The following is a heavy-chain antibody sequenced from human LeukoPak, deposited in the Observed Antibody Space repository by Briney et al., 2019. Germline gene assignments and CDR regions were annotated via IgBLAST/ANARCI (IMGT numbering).Heavy chain of an antibody. J-gene: IGHJ4*02. CDR2: ISGSGGGS. CDR3: AKDLAWGSSGHYFDC. D-gene: IGHD3/OR15-3a*01. V-gene: IGHV3-23*01. CDR1: GFTFSAYA. Sequence: PGGSLRLSCAASGFTFSAYAMSWVRQAPGNGLAWVSAISGSGGGSYYAESVQGRFTISRDNPKNTLYLQMNGLRAEDTAVYYCAKDLAWGSSGHYFDCWGQGALVTVSS.